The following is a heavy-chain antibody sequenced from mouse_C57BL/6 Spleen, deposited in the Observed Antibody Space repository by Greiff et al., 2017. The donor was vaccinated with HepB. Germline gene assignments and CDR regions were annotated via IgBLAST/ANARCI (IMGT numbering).Heavy chain of an antibody. CDR3: ASPSYYYGSGGGFDV. V-gene: IGHV1-82*01. D-gene: IGHD1-1*01. Sequence: QVQLQQSGPELVKPGASVKISCKASGYAFSSSWMNWVKQRPGKGLEWIGRIYPGDGDTNYNGKFKGKATLTADKSSSTAYMQLSSLTSEDAAVYFCASPSYYYGSGGGFDVWGTGTTVTVSS. CDR1: GYAFSSSW. CDR2: IYPGDGDT. J-gene: IGHJ1*03.